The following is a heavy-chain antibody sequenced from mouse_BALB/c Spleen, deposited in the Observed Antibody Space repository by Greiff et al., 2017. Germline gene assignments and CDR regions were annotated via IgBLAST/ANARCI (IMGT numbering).Heavy chain of an antibody. J-gene: IGHJ3*01. Sequence: VQLQQSGPELVKPGASVKISCKASGYSFTGYFMNWVMQSHGKSLEWIGRINPYNGDTFYNQKFKGKATLTVDKSSSTAHMELRSLASEDSAVYYCARGRDYDGYYDWFAYWGQGTLVTVSA. CDR2: INPYNGDT. CDR1: GYSFTGYF. D-gene: IGHD2-3*01. CDR3: ARGRDYDGYYDWFAY. V-gene: IGHV1-20*02.